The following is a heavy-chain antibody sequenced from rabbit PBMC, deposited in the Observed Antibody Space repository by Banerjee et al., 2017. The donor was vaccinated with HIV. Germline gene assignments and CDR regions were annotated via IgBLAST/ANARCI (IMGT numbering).Heavy chain of an antibody. D-gene: IGHD7-1*01. CDR3: ARDLAAVTGWNFNL. CDR1: GFTLSSYW. Sequence: QEQLVESGGGLVQPEGSLTLTCKASGFTLSSYWMWWVRQAPGKGLEWIACIYAGSSGSTYYANWAKGRFTFSKTSSTTVTLQMTSLTAADTATYFCARDLAAVTGWNFNLWGQGTLVTVS. CDR2: IYAGSSGST. V-gene: IGHV1S45*01. J-gene: IGHJ4*01.